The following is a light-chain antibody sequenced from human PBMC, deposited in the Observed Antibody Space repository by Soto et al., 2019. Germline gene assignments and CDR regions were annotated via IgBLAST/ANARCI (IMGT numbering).Light chain of an antibody. CDR3: QQYSNYPWT. CDR2: KAS. V-gene: IGKV1-5*03. CDR1: QSIGSW. Sequence: DIQMTQSPSTLSPSVGDRVTITCRASQSIGSWLAWFQQKPGRAPKLLLYKASTLESGVPSRFSGGGSGTDFTLTISSLQPDDFATYYCQQYSNYPWTFGQGTKVEIK. J-gene: IGKJ1*01.